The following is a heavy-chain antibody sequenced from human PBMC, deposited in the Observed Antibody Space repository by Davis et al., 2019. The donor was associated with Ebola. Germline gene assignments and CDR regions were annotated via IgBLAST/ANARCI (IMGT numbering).Heavy chain of an antibody. CDR2: INHSGST. Sequence: PSETLSLTCAVYGGSFSGYYWSWIRQPPGKGLEWIGEINHSGSTNYNPSLKSRVTISVDTSKNQFSLKLSSVTAADTAVYYCARHGYYYDSSGYSLWGQGTLVTVSS. D-gene: IGHD3-22*01. CDR3: ARHGYYYDSSGYSL. J-gene: IGHJ4*02. CDR1: GGSFSGYY. V-gene: IGHV4-34*01.